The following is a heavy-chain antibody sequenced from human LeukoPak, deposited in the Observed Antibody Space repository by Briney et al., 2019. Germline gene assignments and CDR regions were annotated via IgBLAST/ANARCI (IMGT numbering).Heavy chain of an antibody. Sequence: GGSLRLSCAASGFTFSSYEMNWVRQSPGKGLEWVTYIRSSGSTIYYADSVKGRFTISRDNAKNSLYLQMNSLRAEDTAVYYCARVRAAAGNFYYYYMDVWGKGTTVTISS. CDR2: IRSSGSTI. CDR1: GFTFSSYE. CDR3: ARVRAAAGNFYYYYMDV. D-gene: IGHD6-13*01. J-gene: IGHJ6*03. V-gene: IGHV3-48*03.